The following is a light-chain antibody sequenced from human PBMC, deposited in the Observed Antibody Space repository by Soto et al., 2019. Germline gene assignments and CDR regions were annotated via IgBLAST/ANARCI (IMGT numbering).Light chain of an antibody. J-gene: IGLJ2*01. CDR1: SSDVGAYDF. V-gene: IGLV2-14*03. CDR2: DVN. Sequence: QSVLTQPASVSGSPGQSVTISCTGTSSDVGAYDFVSWYQQHPGNAPKLMIYDVNNRPSGVSNRFSGSKSGNTASLTISGLQAEDEADYYCSSYTTGSTLAFGGGTKVTVL. CDR3: SSYTTGSTLA.